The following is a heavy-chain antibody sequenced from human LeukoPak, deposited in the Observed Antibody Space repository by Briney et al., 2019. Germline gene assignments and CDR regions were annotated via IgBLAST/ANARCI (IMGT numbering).Heavy chain of an antibody. CDR3: ARDGEFNAWTGYGMDV. CDR1: GFTFDDYA. CDR2: ISYDGSNK. D-gene: IGHD3/OR15-3a*01. Sequence: GGSLRLSCAASGFTFDDYAMHWVRQAPGKGLEWVAVISYDGSNKYYADSVKGRFAISRDNSKNTLYLQMNSLRAEDTAVYYCARDGEFNAWTGYGMDVWGQGTTVTVSS. V-gene: IGHV3-30*09. J-gene: IGHJ6*02.